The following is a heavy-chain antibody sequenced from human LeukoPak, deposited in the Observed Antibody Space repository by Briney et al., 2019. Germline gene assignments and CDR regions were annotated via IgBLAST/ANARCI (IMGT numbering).Heavy chain of an antibody. CDR3: TRDRNDYGDPDAFDI. J-gene: IGHJ3*02. CDR1: GLTFGNFA. V-gene: IGHV3-21*01. Sequence: PGRSLRLSCAAAGLTFGNFAINCVRQAPGKGREWVASITRVSTYIYYAESVKGRFTISRDNHKDLLYLQLNSLRGDDTGIYYCTRDRNDYGDPDAFDIWGQGTVVTVSS. CDR2: ITRVSTYI. D-gene: IGHD4-17*01.